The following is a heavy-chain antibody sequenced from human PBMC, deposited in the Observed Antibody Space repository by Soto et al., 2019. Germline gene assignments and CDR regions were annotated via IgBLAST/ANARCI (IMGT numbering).Heavy chain of an antibody. CDR1: GGTFSDYA. CDR3: ARGVVPSTMWVGPGVYHFDY. V-gene: IGHV1-69*13. CDR2: IIPLFAST. D-gene: IGHD3-10*02. J-gene: IGHJ4*01. Sequence: SVKVSCKASGGTFSDYAVSWVRQAPGQGLEWVGGIIPLFASTNYAQKFQGRATITADESTGTASMELSGLRSDDTAVYYCARGVVPSTMWVGPGVYHFDYWGHGTLVTVSS.